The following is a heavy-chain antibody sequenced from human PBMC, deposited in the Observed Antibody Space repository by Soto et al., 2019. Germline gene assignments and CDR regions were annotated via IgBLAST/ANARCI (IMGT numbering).Heavy chain of an antibody. D-gene: IGHD6-13*01. Sequence: GGSLRLSCAASGFTFSSYAMHWVRQAPGKGLEWVAVISYDGSNKYYADSVKGRFTISRDNSKNTLYLQMNSLRAEDTAVYYCARARAAGTYYYGMDVWGQGTTVTVSS. V-gene: IGHV3-30-3*01. CDR1: GFTFSSYA. J-gene: IGHJ6*02. CDR2: ISYDGSNK. CDR3: ARARAAGTYYYGMDV.